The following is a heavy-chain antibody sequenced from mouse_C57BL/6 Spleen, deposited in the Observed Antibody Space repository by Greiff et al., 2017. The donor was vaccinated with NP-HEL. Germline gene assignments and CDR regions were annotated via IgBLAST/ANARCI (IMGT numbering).Heavy chain of an antibody. CDR3: ARETLWGYYFDY. Sequence: EVKLMESGGGLVKPGGSLKLSCAASGFTFSSYAMSWVRQTPEKRLEWVATISDGGSYTYYPDNVKGRFTISRDTAKNNLYLQMSHLKSEDTAMYYCARETLWGYYFDYWGQGTTLTVSS. CDR2: ISDGGSYT. V-gene: IGHV5-4*01. CDR1: GFTFSSYA. D-gene: IGHD1-1*02. J-gene: IGHJ2*01.